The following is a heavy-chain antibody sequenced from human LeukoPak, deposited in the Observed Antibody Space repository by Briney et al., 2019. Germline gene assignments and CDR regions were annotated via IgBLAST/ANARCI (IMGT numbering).Heavy chain of an antibody. V-gene: IGHV3-23*01. CDR3: AAPGGSSSSPWFDP. D-gene: IGHD6-6*01. J-gene: IGHJ5*02. Sequence: GGSRRLSCAASGFTFSSCAMSWVRQAPGKGLEWVSAISGSGGSTYYADSVMGRFTISRDNSKNTLYLQMNSLRAEDTAVYYCAAPGGSSSSPWFDPWGQGTLVTVSS. CDR2: ISGSGGST. CDR1: GFTFSSCA.